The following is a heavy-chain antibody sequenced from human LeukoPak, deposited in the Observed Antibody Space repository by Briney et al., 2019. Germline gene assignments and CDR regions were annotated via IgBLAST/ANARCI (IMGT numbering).Heavy chain of an antibody. J-gene: IGHJ5*02. Sequence: PSETLSLTCTVSGGSISSSSYYWGWIRQPPGKGLEWIGSIYYSGSTYYNPSLKSRVTISVDTSKNQFSLKLSSVTAADTAVYYCARGRRTTHFMITFGGVIVGLRFDPWGQGTLVTVSS. CDR1: GGSISSSSYY. CDR2: IYYSGST. V-gene: IGHV4-39*07. D-gene: IGHD3-16*02. CDR3: ARGRRTTHFMITFGGVIVGLRFDP.